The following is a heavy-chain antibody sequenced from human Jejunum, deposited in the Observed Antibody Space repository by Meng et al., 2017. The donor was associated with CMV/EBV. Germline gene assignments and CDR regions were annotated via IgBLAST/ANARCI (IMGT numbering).Heavy chain of an antibody. D-gene: IGHD3-3*01. V-gene: IGHV3-48*04. J-gene: IGHJ4*02. CDR3: ARDVTVLGRVQTFDS. Sequence: GFSFSIYSMNWVRQVPGKGLEWVSYISSMSATMYYTDSVRGRFTISRDDAKNSLYLHMNNLRAEDTAIYYCARDVTVLGRVQTFDSWGQGTPVTVSS. CDR2: ISSMSATM. CDR1: GFSFSIYS.